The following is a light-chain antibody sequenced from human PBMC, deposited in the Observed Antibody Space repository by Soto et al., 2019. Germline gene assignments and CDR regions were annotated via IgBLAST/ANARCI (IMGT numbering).Light chain of an antibody. J-gene: IGKJ3*01. Sequence: DIQMTQSPSTLSASVGDRVTITCRASQSISSWLAWYQQKPGKAPKLLIYDASSLESGVPSRFSGSGSGTEFTLTISSLQPDDFATYCCQQYNSSLVTFGPGTKVDIK. V-gene: IGKV1-5*01. CDR1: QSISSW. CDR2: DAS. CDR3: QQYNSSLVT.